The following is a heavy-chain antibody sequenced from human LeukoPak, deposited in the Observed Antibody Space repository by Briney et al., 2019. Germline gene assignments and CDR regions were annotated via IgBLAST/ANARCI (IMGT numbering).Heavy chain of an antibody. V-gene: IGHV3-21*01. Sequence: GGSLRLSCAASGFTFSSYSMNWVRQAPGKGLEWVSSISSSSSYIYYADSVKGRFTTSRDNAKKSLYMQMNSPRAEHTGVYYCARDSEYYYDSSDYYAGAFAIWGQGKMVTVSS. CDR3: ARDSEYYYDSSDYYAGAFAI. D-gene: IGHD3-22*01. CDR2: ISSSSSYI. J-gene: IGHJ3*02. CDR1: GFTFSSYS.